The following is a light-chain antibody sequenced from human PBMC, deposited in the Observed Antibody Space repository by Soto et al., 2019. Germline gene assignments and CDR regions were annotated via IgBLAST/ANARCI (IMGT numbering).Light chain of an antibody. CDR2: AAS. J-gene: IGKJ1*01. CDR1: QGISSY. CDR3: LQDYTYPLT. Sequence: IHMTHSPASVSASVLDRVTITCLASQGISSYLAWYQQKPGKAPKLLIYAASTLQSGVPSRFSGSGSGTDFTLTISSLQPDDFATYYCLQDYTYPLTFGQGTKVDIK. V-gene: IGKV1-6*01.